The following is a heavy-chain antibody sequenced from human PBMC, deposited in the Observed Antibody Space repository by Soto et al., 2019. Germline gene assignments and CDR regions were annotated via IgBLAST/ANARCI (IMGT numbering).Heavy chain of an antibody. Sequence: QVQLVESGGGVVQPGRSLRLSCAASGFTFSSYGMHWVRQAPGKGLEWVAVISYDGSNKYYADSVKGRLTISRDNSKYTLYLQMNSLRAEDTAVYYCAKDNGSGCDWLRVGDASDIWGQGTMVTVFS. D-gene: IGHD5-12*01. J-gene: IGHJ3*02. CDR2: ISYDGSNK. CDR1: GFTFSSYG. CDR3: AKDNGSGCDWLRVGDASDI. V-gene: IGHV3-30*18.